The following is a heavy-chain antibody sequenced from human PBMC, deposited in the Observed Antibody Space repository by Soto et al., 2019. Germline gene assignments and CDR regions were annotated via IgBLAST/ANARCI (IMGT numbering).Heavy chain of an antibody. CDR1: GFTFSSYG. V-gene: IGHV3-30*18. CDR3: AKEKSHFWSGDRPRYYFDY. Sequence: GGSLRLSCAASGFTFSSYGMHWVRQAPGKGLEWVAVILYDGSNKYYADSVKGRFTISRDNSKNTLYLQMNSLRAEDTAVYYCAKEKSHFWSGDRPRYYFDYWGQGTLVTVSS. J-gene: IGHJ4*02. CDR2: ILYDGSNK. D-gene: IGHD3-3*02.